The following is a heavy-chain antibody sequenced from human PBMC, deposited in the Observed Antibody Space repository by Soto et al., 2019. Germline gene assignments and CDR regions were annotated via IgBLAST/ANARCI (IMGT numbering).Heavy chain of an antibody. CDR3: ARVYDSSGYEY. J-gene: IGHJ4*01. Sequence: QVSLKESGPVLVKPTETLTLTCTVSGFSLSNPRMGVSWIRQPPGKALEWLAHIFSNDDKSYSTSLKSRVTISKDTSKSQVVLTMTNMDPVDTATYYCARVYDSSGYEYWGHVTLVTVSS. D-gene: IGHD3-22*01. V-gene: IGHV2-26*01. CDR1: GFSLSNPRMG. CDR2: IFSNDDK.